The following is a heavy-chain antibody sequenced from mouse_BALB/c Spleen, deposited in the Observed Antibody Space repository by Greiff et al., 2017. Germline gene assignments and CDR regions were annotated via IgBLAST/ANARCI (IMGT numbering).Heavy chain of an antibody. J-gene: IGHJ1*01. CDR2: IRNKANGYTT. CDR3: TRDMRDYYGYWYFDV. CDR1: GFTFTDDY. D-gene: IGHD1-1*01. Sequence: EVKLEESGGGLVQPGGSLRLSCAISGFTFTDDYMSWVLQPLGKALEWLGFIRNKANGYTTEYSASVKGRFTISRDNSQSILYLQMNTLRAEDSATYYCTRDMRDYYGYWYFDVWGAGTTVTVSS. V-gene: IGHV7-3*02.